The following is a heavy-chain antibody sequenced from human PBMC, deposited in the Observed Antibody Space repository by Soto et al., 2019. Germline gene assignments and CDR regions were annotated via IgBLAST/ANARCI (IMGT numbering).Heavy chain of an antibody. CDR1: GITFSTYR. V-gene: IGHV3-74*01. CDR2: IKSDGTVT. CDR3: ARENYDFWSGYYLDY. D-gene: IGHD3-3*01. Sequence: EVQLVESGGGLVQPGGSLRLSCVVSGITFSTYRMLWVRQAPGKGLVWVSHIKSDGTVTHYTDSVRGRFIISRDNAKNTLFLQMNSLRAEDTAVYYCARENYDFWSGYYLDYWGQGTLVTVSS. J-gene: IGHJ4*02.